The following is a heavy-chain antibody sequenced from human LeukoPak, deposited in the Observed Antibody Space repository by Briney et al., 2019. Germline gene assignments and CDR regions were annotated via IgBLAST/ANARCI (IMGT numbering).Heavy chain of an antibody. V-gene: IGHV3-53*01. J-gene: IGHJ4*02. CDR1: GLTVSSNY. CDR3: AVANPYTSGWYYFDY. D-gene: IGHD6-19*01. CDR2: IYSGGST. Sequence: GGSLRLSCAASGLTVSSNYMSWVRQAPGKGLECVSVIYSGGSTYYADSVKGRFTISRDNSGNTLYLQMNSLRAEDTAAYYCAVANPYTSGWYYFDYWGQGTLVTVSS.